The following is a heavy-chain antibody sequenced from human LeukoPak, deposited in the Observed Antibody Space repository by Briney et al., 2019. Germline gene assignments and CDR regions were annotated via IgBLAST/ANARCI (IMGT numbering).Heavy chain of an antibody. D-gene: IGHD4-17*01. V-gene: IGHV3-23*01. J-gene: IGHJ6*03. Sequence: GGSLRLSCAASGFTFSSYAMSWVRQAPGKGLEWVSAISSSGGSTYSYADSVRGRFTISRDNSKNTLYLQMNSLRAEDTAVYYCAKSTEIYTVIAFMDVWGKGTTVTVSS. CDR3: AKSTEIYTVIAFMDV. CDR1: GFTFSSYA. CDR2: ISSSGGST.